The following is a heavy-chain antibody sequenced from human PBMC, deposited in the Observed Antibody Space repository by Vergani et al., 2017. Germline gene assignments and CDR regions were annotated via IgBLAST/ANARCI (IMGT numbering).Heavy chain of an antibody. D-gene: IGHD3-10*01. J-gene: IGHJ4*02. CDR1: GYTFTTYA. CDR3: ARDPRVREAPGGRFEY. Sequence: QVQLVQSGSELKKPGASAKVSCKASGYTFTTYAMNWVRQAPGQGLEWMGWINTNTGNPTYAPGFTGRFVFSLDTSVSTTYLHISSLEPEDTAVYYCARDPRVREAPGGRFEYWGQGTLVTVSS. CDR2: INTNTGNP. V-gene: IGHV7-4-1*02.